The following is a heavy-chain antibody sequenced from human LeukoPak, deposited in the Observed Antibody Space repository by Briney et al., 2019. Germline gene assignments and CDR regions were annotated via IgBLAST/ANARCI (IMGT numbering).Heavy chain of an antibody. Sequence: SETLSLTCAVYGDSFSAYDWNWIRQSPGKGLEWIGEITQSGSTNYNPSLKSRVTISVDTSKNQFSLKLSSVTAADTAVYYCARGGASGSHLHWFDPWGQGTLVTVSS. CDR1: GDSFSAYD. CDR3: ARGGASGSHLHWFDP. D-gene: IGHD3-10*01. CDR2: ITQSGST. V-gene: IGHV4-34*01. J-gene: IGHJ5*02.